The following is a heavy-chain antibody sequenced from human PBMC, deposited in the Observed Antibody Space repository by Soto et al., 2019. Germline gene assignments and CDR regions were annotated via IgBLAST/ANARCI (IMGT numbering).Heavy chain of an antibody. V-gene: IGHV3-21*06. CDR2: IGSSSSYI. CDR3: ARDVGEMYAI. J-gene: IGHJ4*02. CDR1: GFTFSSST. D-gene: IGHD2-8*01. Sequence: PGGSLRLSCTGSGFTFSSSTMTWVRQGPGKGLEWVSSIGSSSSYIYFADSLKGRFTISRDNAKNSLYLQMNSLRAEDTAVYYCARDVGEMYAIWGQGTQVTVSS.